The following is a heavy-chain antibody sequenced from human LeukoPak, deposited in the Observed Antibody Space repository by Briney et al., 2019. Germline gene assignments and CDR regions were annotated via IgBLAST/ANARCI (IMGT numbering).Heavy chain of an antibody. J-gene: IGHJ4*02. CDR1: GGSISRYY. Sequence: SGTLSLTCTVSGGSISRYYWSWIRQPPGKGLEWIGYIYYSGSSNYNPSLKSRVTISVDTSKNQFSLNLSSVTAADTAVYYCARGASGYDRGPWSDWGQGTLVTVSS. CDR3: ARGASGYDRGPWSD. CDR2: IYYSGSS. D-gene: IGHD5-12*01. V-gene: IGHV4-59*01.